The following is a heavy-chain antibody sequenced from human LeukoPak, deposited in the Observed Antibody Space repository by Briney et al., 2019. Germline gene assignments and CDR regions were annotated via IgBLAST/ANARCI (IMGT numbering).Heavy chain of an antibody. V-gene: IGHV1-2*02. CDR3: ARDPSVAVAGYFDY. J-gene: IGHJ4*02. CDR1: GYTFTGYY. CDR2: INPNSGGT. Sequence: GASVKVSCKASGYTFTGYYMHWVRQAPGQGLEWMGWINPNSGGTNYAQKFQGRVTMTRDTSISTAYMELRSLRSDDTAVYYCARDPSVAVAGYFDYWGQGTLVTVSS. D-gene: IGHD6-19*01.